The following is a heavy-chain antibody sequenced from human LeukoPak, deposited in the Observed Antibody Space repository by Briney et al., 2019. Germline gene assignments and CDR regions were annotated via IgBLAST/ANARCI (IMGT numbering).Heavy chain of an antibody. J-gene: IGHJ4*02. V-gene: IGHV3-30-3*01. CDR1: GFTFTSYA. Sequence: GKSLRLSCAASGFTFTSYAMHWVRQAPGKGLEWVVVISYDGSNKFYADSLKGRFTISRDNSKNTLYLQMDSLRAEDTAVYYCVREGCSSTSCCAYTGYSSSWYYDYWGQGTLVTVSS. CDR2: ISYDGSNK. CDR3: VREGCSSTSCCAYTGYSSSWYYDY. D-gene: IGHD2-2*01.